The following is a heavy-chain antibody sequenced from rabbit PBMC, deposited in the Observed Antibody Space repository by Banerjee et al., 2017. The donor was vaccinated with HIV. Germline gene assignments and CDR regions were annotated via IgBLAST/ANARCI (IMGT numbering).Heavy chain of an antibody. J-gene: IGHJ4*01. Sequence: QQQLEESGGGLVKPGGTLTLTCKASGFTLSSSDYMCWVRQAPGKGLEWIGCIVAGSSGTTYYASWVNGRFTISSHNAQNTLYLQLNSLTAADTATYFCEREGNLWGQGTLVTVS. CDR1: GFTLSSSDY. CDR3: EREGNL. CDR2: IVAGSSGTT. V-gene: IGHV1S45*01.